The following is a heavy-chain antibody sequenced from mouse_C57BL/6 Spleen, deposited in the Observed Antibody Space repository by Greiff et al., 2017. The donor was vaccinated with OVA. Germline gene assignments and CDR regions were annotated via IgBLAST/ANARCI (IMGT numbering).Heavy chain of an antibody. CDR2: ISYDGSN. CDR1: GYSITSGYY. V-gene: IGHV3-6*01. CDR3: ASSMITTRPLAY. D-gene: IGHD2-4*01. J-gene: IGHJ3*01. Sequence: EVQLQESGPGLVKPSQSLSLTCSVTGYSITSGYYWNWIRQFPGNKLEWMGYISYDGSNNYNPSLKNRISITRDTSKNQFFLKLNSVTTEDTATYYCASSMITTRPLAYWGQGTLVTVSA.